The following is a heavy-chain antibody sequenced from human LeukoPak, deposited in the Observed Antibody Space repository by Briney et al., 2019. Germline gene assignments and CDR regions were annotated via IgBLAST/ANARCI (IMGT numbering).Heavy chain of an antibody. CDR2: IYYSGST. D-gene: IGHD2-2*01. V-gene: IGHV4-39*01. CDR3: ARATGSTSLSLGY. CDR1: GGSISSSSYY. Sequence: PSETLSLTCTVSGGSISSSSYYWGWIRQPPGKGLEWIGSIYYSGSTYYNPSLKSRVTISVDTSKNQSSLKLSSVTAADTAVYYCARATGSTSLSLGYWGQGTLVTVSS. J-gene: IGHJ4*02.